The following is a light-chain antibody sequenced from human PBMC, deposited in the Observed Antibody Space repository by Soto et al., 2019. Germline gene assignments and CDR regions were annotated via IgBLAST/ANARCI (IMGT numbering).Light chain of an antibody. CDR1: HDIRSN. J-gene: IGKJ1*01. V-gene: IGKV3-15*01. Sequence: EIVMTQSPATLSVSPGERATVSCRASHDIRSNLAWYQQRPGQAPRLLIYGASTRATGIPARFSGSGSGTEFTLTISSLQSEDFAVYHCQQYHNLPPWTFGQGTKVAIK. CDR2: GAS. CDR3: QQYHNLPPWT.